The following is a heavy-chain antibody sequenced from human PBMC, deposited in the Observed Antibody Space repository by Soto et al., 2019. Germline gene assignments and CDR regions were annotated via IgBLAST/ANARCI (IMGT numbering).Heavy chain of an antibody. CDR1: GSSISSGDY. D-gene: IGHD3-22*01. V-gene: IGHV4-38-2*01. CDR3: ARVGPWVPYYDDSSPYTFENWFDP. CDR2: ISHGGRT. J-gene: IGHJ5*02. Sequence: KSSATLSLNCAVSGSSISSGDYGGWLRQPPGKGLEWIGSISHGGRTSYNPSLNSRVTLSIDLTNNHVSLILNSVTAADTAVYYCARVGPWVPYYDDSSPYTFENWFDPWGQGTLVTVSS.